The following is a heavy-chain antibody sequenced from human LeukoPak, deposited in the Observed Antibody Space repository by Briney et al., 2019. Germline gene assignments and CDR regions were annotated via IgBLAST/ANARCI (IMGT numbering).Heavy chain of an antibody. CDR1: GGSISSGGYP. CDR3: AHLGYDILTGYYN. D-gene: IGHD3-9*01. CDR2: IYHSGST. V-gene: IGHV4-30-2*01. Sequence: SETLSLTCAVSGGSISSGGYPWSWIRQPPGKGLEWIGYIYHSGSTYYNPSLKRRVTISVDRSKNQFSLKLSSVTAADTAVYYCAHLGYDILTGYYNWGQGTLVFVSS. J-gene: IGHJ4*02.